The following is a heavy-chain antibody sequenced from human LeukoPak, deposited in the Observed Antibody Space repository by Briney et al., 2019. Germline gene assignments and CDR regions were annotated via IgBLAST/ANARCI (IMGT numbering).Heavy chain of an antibody. CDR3: ARAAVAGSGDY. V-gene: IGHV3-11*01. CDR1: GFTFSDYY. D-gene: IGHD6-19*01. Sequence: PGGSRRLSWAASGFTFSDYYMSWIRQAPGKGLGGVSYISSSGSTIYYADSVKGRFTISRDNAKNSLYLQMNSLRAEDTAVYYCARAAVAGSGDYWGQGTLVTVSS. CDR2: ISSSGSTI. J-gene: IGHJ4*02.